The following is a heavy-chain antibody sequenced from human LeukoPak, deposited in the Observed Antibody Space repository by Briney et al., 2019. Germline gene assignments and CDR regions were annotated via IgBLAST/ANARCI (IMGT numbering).Heavy chain of an antibody. CDR2: INPNSGGT. V-gene: IGHV1-2*02. D-gene: IGHD3-9*01. CDR1: GYTFTGYY. Sequence: ASVKVSCKASGYTFTGYYMHWVRQASGQGLEWMGWINPNSGGTNYAQKFQGRVTMTRDTSISTAYMGLSRLRSDDTAVYYCARVVDWLDAFDIWGQGTMVTVSS. CDR3: ARVVDWLDAFDI. J-gene: IGHJ3*02.